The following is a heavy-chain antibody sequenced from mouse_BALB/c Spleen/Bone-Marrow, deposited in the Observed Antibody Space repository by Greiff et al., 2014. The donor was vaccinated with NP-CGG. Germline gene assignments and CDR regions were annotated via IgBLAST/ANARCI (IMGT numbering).Heavy chain of an antibody. J-gene: IGHJ4*01. V-gene: IGHV14-3*02. D-gene: IGHD1-1*01. CDR3: AKYGGLRYAMDY. CDR2: IDPANGNT. Sequence: EVQLQESGAELVKPGASVKLSCTASGFNIKDTYMHWVKQRPEQGLEWIGRIDPANGNTEYDPKFQGKATITADTSSNTAYLQLSSLTSEDTAVYYCAKYGGLRYAMDYWGRGTSVTVSS. CDR1: GFNIKDTY.